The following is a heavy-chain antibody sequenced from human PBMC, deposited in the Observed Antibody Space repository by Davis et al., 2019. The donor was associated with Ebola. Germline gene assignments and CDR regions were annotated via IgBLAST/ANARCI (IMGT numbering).Heavy chain of an antibody. V-gene: IGHV3-30*18. J-gene: IGHJ6*04. CDR2: ISYDGSNK. Sequence: GGSLRLSCAASGFTFSSYGMHWVRQAPGKGLEWVAVISYDGSNKYYGDSVKGRFTISRDNSKNTLNLQMNSLRAEDTAVYYCAKDLGGGYDHSYYEYYGMDAWGKGTTVTVSS. CDR3: AKDLGGGYDHSYYEYYGMDA. D-gene: IGHD5-12*01. CDR1: GFTFSSYG.